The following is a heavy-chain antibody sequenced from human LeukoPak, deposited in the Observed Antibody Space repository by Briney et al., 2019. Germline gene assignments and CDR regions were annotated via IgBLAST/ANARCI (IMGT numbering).Heavy chain of an antibody. CDR3: ARDLYNRGDLPRY. Sequence: PGGSLRLSCAASGFTFSSYSMNWVRQAPGKGLEWVSYISSSSSTIYYADSVKGRFTISRDNAKNSLYLQMNSLRAEDTALYYCARDLYNRGDLPRYWGQGTLVTVSS. CDR1: GFTFSSYS. CDR2: ISSSSSTI. D-gene: IGHD1-14*01. J-gene: IGHJ4*02. V-gene: IGHV3-48*04.